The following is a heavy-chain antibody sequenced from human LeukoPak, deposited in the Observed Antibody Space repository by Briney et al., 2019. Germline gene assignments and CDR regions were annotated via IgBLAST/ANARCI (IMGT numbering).Heavy chain of an antibody. V-gene: IGHV1-46*01. D-gene: IGHD5-18*01. Sequence: ASVKVSCKASGYTFTSYYMHWVRQAPGQGLKWMGIINPSGGSTSYAQKFQGRVTMTRDTSTSTVYMELSSLRSEDTAVYYCARARGYSYGYVPGLDYWGQGTLVTVSS. CDR1: GYTFTSYY. J-gene: IGHJ4*02. CDR2: INPSGGST. CDR3: ARARGYSYGYVPGLDY.